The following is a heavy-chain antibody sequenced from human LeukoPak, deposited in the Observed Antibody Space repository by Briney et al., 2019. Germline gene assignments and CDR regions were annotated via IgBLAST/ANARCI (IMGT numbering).Heavy chain of an antibody. J-gene: IGHJ4*02. V-gene: IGHV3-30*18. CDR2: ISYDGSNK. CDR3: AKASDIVVVPAATGSDY. D-gene: IGHD2-2*01. CDR1: GLTFSSYG. Sequence: GGSLTLSCAASGLTFSSYGVHWVRQAPGKGLEWVAVISYDGSNKYYADSVKGRFTISRDNSKNTLYLQMNSLRAEDTAVYYCAKASDIVVVPAATGSDYWGQGTLVTVSS.